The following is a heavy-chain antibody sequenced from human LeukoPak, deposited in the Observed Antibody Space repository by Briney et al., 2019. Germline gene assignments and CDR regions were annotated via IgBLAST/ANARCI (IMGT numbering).Heavy chain of an antibody. V-gene: IGHV3-30-3*01. D-gene: IGHD6-13*01. CDR1: GFTFSSYA. Sequence: GGSLRLSCAASGFTFSSYAMHWVRQAPGKGLEWVAVISYDGSNKYYADSVKGRFTISRDSSKNTLYLQMNSLRAEDTAVYYCAREGIAAAPGDYWGQGTLVTVSS. J-gene: IGHJ4*02. CDR2: ISYDGSNK. CDR3: AREGIAAAPGDY.